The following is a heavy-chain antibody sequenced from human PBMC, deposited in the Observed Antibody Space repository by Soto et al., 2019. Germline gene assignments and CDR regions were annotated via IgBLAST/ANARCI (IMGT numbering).Heavy chain of an antibody. CDR2: IYNGGIT. Sequence: SETLSLTCSASGLSINSDYWSWLRQPPGKGLEWIGHIYNGGITKYNPSLTSRVIISVDMSKSQVSLKLASVTAADTAVYYCAQSTGWPGFDFWGQGVLVTV. J-gene: IGHJ4*02. CDR1: GLSINSDY. CDR3: AQSTGWPGFDF. V-gene: IGHV4-59*13. D-gene: IGHD2-2*01.